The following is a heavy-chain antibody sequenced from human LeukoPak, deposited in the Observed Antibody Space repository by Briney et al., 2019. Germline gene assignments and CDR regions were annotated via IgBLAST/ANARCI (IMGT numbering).Heavy chain of an antibody. CDR1: GGSFSGYY. Sequence: PSETLSLTCAVYGGSFSGYYWSWIRQPPGKGLEWIGEINHSGSTNYNPSLKSRVTISVDTSKNQFSLKLSSVTAADTAVYYCARRRRRDGYPYWGQGTLVTVSS. CDR3: ARRRRRDGYPY. V-gene: IGHV4-34*01. J-gene: IGHJ4*02. D-gene: IGHD5-24*01. CDR2: INHSGST.